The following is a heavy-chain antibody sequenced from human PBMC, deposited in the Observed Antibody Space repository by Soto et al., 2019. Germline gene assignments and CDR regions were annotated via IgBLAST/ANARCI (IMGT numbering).Heavy chain of an antibody. CDR1: GGSISSGGYY. V-gene: IGHV4-31*03. Sequence: PSETLSLTCTVSGGSISSGGYYWSWIRQHPGKGLEWIGYIYYSGSTYYNPSLKSRVTISVDTSKNQFSLKLSSVTAADTAVYYCAREKLGDYYYYYYMDVWGKGTTVTVS. D-gene: IGHD3-16*01. CDR2: IYYSGST. CDR3: AREKLGDYYYYYYMDV. J-gene: IGHJ6*03.